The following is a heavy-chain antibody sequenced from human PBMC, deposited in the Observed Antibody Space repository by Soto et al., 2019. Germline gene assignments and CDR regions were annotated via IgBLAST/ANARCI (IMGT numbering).Heavy chain of an antibody. J-gene: IGHJ4*02. CDR2: IKQDGSEK. CDR1: EFTFSSYW. Sequence: PGGSLRLSCAASEFTFSSYWMSWVRQAPGKGLEWVANIKQDGSEKYYVDSVKGRFTISRDNAKNSLYLQMNSLRAEDTAVYYCARGSLAAGLYNFDYWGQGTLVTVSS. CDR3: ARGSLAAGLYNFDY. V-gene: IGHV3-7*01. D-gene: IGHD6-13*01.